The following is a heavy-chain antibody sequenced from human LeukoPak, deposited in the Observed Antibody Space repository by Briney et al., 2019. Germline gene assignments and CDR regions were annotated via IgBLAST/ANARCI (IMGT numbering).Heavy chain of an antibody. CDR1: GFTFNNAW. CDR3: TTVGGIMVFPFDY. J-gene: IGHJ4*02. CDR2: IKGKTGGGTT. V-gene: IGHV3-15*05. D-gene: IGHD2-8*01. Sequence: GGSLTLSCSVSGFTFNNAWMGWVRPAPGMGREWGGRIKGKTGGGTTDYAAPVKGRFSISRDDSQNMLYLQMNSLKTEDTAVYYCTTVGGIMVFPFDYWGQGTPVTVSS.